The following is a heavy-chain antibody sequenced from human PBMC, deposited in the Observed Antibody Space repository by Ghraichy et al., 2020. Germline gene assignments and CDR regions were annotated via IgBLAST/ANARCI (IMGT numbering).Heavy chain of an antibody. J-gene: IGHJ4*02. CDR1: DGSINTYY. V-gene: IGHV4-59*12. CDR3: ARGPWLIRGPDQ. Sequence: SETLSLTCNVSDGSINTYYWSWLRQAPGKGLEWIGYIYHTGTTNYNPSLKTRVTMSLDTSKNEVSLTVTSVIPADTAVYYCARGPWLIRGPDQWGQGTLVTVSS. D-gene: IGHD6-19*01. CDR2: IYHTGTT.